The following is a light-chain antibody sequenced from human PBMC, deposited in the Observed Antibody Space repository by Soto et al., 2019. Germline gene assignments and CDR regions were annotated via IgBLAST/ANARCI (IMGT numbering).Light chain of an antibody. Sequence: EIVLTQSPGTLSLSPGERATLSCRASRSVGAYLAWYQQSPGLAPRLLIYAASSRATGIPARFSGSGSGTDFTLTISRLEPEDSAVYYCQQYVSIPLTFGGGTKVEIK. CDR1: RSVGAY. CDR3: QQYVSIPLT. CDR2: AAS. J-gene: IGKJ4*01. V-gene: IGKV3-20*01.